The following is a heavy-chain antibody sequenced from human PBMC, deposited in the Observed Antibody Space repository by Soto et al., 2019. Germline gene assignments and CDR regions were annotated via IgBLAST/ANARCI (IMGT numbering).Heavy chain of an antibody. CDR1: GFTFSNYW. V-gene: IGHV3-74*01. CDR3: VRDSHGDY. J-gene: IGHJ4*02. CDR2: IDHDGPT. Sequence: EVQRVDSGGGLVQPGGSLRLSCAGSGFTFSNYWMHWVRQAPGKGLEWVSRIDHDGPTDYADSVRGRFTISTDNAENTLYLQMNSLIPEDTAVYYCVRDSHGDYWGQGTLVTVSS.